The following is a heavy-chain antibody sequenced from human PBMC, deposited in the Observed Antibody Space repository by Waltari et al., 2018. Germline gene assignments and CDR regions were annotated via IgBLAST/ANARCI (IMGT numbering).Heavy chain of an antibody. CDR3: ARGTLIAAAALDC. CDR1: GYTFTGYY. Sequence: QVQLVQSGAEVKKPGASVKVSCKASGYTFTGYYMHWVRQAPGQGLEWKGRLNTDSGCRNEAKKFQGRVTMTSDRSISTAYMGLSRLRTDDTAVYYGARGTLIAAAALDCWGQGTLVTVSS. D-gene: IGHD6-13*01. J-gene: IGHJ4*02. V-gene: IGHV1-2*06. CDR2: LNTDSGCR.